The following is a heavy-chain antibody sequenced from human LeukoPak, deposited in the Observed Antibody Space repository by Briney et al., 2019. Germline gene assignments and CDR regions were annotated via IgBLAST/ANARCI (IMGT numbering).Heavy chain of an antibody. D-gene: IGHD1-26*01. CDR1: GGSVSSGNYY. CDR2: IYTSGST. Sequence: SQTLSLTCTVSGGSVSSGNYYWTWIRQPAGKGLGWIGRIYTSGSTNYNPSLKSRVTISIDASKNQFSLRLTSVTAADTAVYYCTKGGELMNHWGQGTLVAVSS. J-gene: IGHJ5*02. CDR3: TKGGELMNH. V-gene: IGHV4-61*02.